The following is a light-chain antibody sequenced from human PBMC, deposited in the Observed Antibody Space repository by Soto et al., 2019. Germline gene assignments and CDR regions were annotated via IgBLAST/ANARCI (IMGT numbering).Light chain of an antibody. J-gene: IGLJ1*01. V-gene: IGLV2-11*01. CDR1: SSDVGGYNY. CDR3: CSYAGSYTYV. CDR2: DVG. Sequence: QSALTQPRSVSGSPGQSVTISCTGTSSDVGGYNYVSWYQQHPGKAPKLMIYDVGKRPSGVPDRFSGSKSGNTASLTISGLQAEDEADYYCCSYAGSYTYVFATGTKVTVL.